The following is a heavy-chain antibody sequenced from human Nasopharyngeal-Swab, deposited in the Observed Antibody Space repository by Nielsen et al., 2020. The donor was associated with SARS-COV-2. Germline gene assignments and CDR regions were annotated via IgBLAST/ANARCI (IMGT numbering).Heavy chain of an antibody. Sequence: WIRQPPGKGLEWVSYISSSGSTIYYADSVKGRFTISRDNAKNSLYLQMNSLRAEDTAVYYCARDLRHYDFWSGYYTGIYFQHWGQGTLVTVSS. CDR2: ISSSGSTI. CDR3: ARDLRHYDFWSGYYTGIYFQH. J-gene: IGHJ1*01. D-gene: IGHD3-3*01. V-gene: IGHV3-11*01.